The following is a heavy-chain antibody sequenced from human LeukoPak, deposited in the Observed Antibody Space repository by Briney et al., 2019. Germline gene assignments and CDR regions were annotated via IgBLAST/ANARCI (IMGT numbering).Heavy chain of an antibody. J-gene: IGHJ4*02. CDR1: AYSFTSYW. CDR3: ARPPRWSSGWYAFDY. CDR2: IYPGDSAT. V-gene: IGHV5-51*01. Sequence: GESLKIPCRGSAYSFTSYWIVWLRQMPGKDREWMGTIYPGDSATRYSPSFQGQVTISADKSISTAYLQWSSLKASDTAMYYCARPPRWSSGWYAFDYWGQGTLVTVSS. D-gene: IGHD6-19*01.